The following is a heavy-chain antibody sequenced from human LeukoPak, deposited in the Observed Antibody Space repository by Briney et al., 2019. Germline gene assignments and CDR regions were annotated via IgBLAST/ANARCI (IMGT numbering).Heavy chain of an antibody. CDR1: GGSISSYY. V-gene: IGHV4-4*07. Sequence: SESLSLTCTVSGGSISSYYWSWIRQPAGKGLEWIGLISTSGSPKYNPSLKSRVTMSIDTSKNQFSLKLSSATAADTAVYYCARDLTTPPYNWFDPWGQGMLVTVSS. CDR2: ISTSGSP. D-gene: IGHD4/OR15-4a*01. J-gene: IGHJ5*02. CDR3: ARDLTTPPYNWFDP.